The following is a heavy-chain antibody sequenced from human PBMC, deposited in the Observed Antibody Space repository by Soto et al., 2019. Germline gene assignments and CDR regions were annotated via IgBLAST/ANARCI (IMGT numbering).Heavy chain of an antibody. Sequence: QVQLVESGGGVVQPGRSLRLSCAASGFTFSSCAMHWVRQAPGKGLEWVALISYDGSNKYYADSVKGRFTISRHNSKNTLYLQMNSLGAEDTAVYYCARDKRDLRFLEWSYYFDFWGQGTLVTVSS. J-gene: IGHJ4*02. V-gene: IGHV3-30-3*01. CDR2: ISYDGSNK. CDR3: ARDKRDLRFLEWSYYFDF. CDR1: GFTFSSCA. D-gene: IGHD3-3*01.